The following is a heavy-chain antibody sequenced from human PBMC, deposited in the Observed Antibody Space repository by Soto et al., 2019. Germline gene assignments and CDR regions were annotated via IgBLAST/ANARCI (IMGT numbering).Heavy chain of an antibody. CDR3: AKESTVGSPGDYFDS. Sequence: EVELLESGGDLVQPGGSLRLPCAASGFTFSSYDMNWVRQAPGKGLEWVSAIGVYANTDYADSVKGRFTISRDDSRNTVPLQLNSLRVDDTAVYYCAKESTVGSPGDYFDSWGQGTLVTVSS. V-gene: IGHV3-23*01. CDR1: GFTFSSYD. J-gene: IGHJ4*02. CDR2: IGVYANT. D-gene: IGHD1-26*01.